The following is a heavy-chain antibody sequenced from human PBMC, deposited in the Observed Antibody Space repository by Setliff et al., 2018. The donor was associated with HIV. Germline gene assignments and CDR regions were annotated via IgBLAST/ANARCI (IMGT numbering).Heavy chain of an antibody. CDR2: IYTSGST. CDR1: GGSISGYF. Sequence: SETLSLTCNVSGGSISGYFWTWIRQPAGKGLEWTGRIYTSGSTSYNPSLKSRLSMSIDTSKNHFSLRLTSVTAADTAVYYCARDLPELTGRSFDPWGQGIQVTVSS. CDR3: ARDLPELTGRSFDP. V-gene: IGHV4-4*07. D-gene: IGHD7-27*01. J-gene: IGHJ5*02.